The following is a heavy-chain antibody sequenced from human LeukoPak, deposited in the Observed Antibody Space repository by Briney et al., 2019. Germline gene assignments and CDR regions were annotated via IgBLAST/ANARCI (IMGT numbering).Heavy chain of an antibody. D-gene: IGHD6-19*01. J-gene: IGHJ4*02. CDR2: IYYSGST. CDR1: GGSISSYY. Sequence: KPSETLSLTCSVSGGSISSYYWSWVRQPPGKGLGWIGYIYYSGSTNYIPSLKSRATISVDTSKNQFSLKLSSVTAAGTAVYYCAREPYSSGWYGYFDYWGQGTLVTVSS. CDR3: AREPYSSGWYGYFDY. V-gene: IGHV4-59*01.